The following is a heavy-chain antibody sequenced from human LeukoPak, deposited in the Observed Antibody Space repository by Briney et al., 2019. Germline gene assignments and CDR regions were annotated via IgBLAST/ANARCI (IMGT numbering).Heavy chain of an antibody. CDR3: ARDVPVAGAPFDY. D-gene: IGHD6-19*01. Sequence: GGSLGLSCVASGFILDRYNMNWVRQAPGKGLEWVSSISSSSTSIYYTDSVKGRFTVSRDNAKNSLYLQMNSLRDGDTAVYYCARDVPVAGAPFDYWGQGTLVTVSS. CDR2: ISSSSTSI. V-gene: IGHV3-48*02. CDR1: GFILDRYN. J-gene: IGHJ4*02.